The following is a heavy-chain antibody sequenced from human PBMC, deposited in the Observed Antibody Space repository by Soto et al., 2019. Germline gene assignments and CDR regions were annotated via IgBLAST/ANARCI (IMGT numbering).Heavy chain of an antibody. D-gene: IGHD3-22*01. CDR1: GFTFSSYS. J-gene: IGHJ4*02. CDR3: AREYYYDSSGYYYFDY. CDR2: ISSSSSTI. V-gene: IGHV3-48*02. Sequence: PGGSLRLSCAASGFTFSSYSMNWVRQAPGKGLEWVSYISSSSSTIYYADSVKGRFTISRDNAKNSLYLQMNSLRDEDTAVYYCAREYYYDSSGYYYFDYWGQGTLVTVSS.